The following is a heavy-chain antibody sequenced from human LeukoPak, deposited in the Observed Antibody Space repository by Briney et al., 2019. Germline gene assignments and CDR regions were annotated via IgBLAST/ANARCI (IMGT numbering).Heavy chain of an antibody. CDR1: GDSISSSSSY. D-gene: IGHD4-17*01. CDR3: ARLPTVTFFDY. V-gene: IGHV4-39*01. Sequence: SETLSLTCSVSGDSISSSSSYWGWIRQPPGKGLEWIVIIYYSGSTYYNPSLKSRVTISVDTSKNQFSLKLSSVTAADTAVYYCARLPTVTFFDYWGQGTLVTVSS. CDR2: IYYSGST. J-gene: IGHJ4*02.